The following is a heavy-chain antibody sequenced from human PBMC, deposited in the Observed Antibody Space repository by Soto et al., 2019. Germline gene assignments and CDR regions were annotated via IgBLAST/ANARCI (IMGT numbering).Heavy chain of an antibody. V-gene: IGHV1-18*01. J-gene: IGHJ6*02. D-gene: IGHD2-15*01. Sequence: QVQLVQSGAEVKKPGASVKVSCKASGYTFTSYGISWVRQAPGQGLEWMGWISAYNGNTNYAQKLQGRVTMTTDTSTSTAYMELRSLRSDDTAAYYCARDEKGVVVVAAPLYYYYYGMDVWGQGTTVTVSS. CDR3: ARDEKGVVVVAAPLYYYYYGMDV. CDR2: ISAYNGNT. CDR1: GYTFTSYG.